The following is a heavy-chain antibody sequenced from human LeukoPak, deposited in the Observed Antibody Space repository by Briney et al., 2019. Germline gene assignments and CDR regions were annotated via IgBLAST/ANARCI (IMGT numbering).Heavy chain of an antibody. J-gene: IGHJ4*02. D-gene: IGHD1-26*01. CDR2: MNPKSGNT. CDR1: GYTFTSYD. CDR3: ARVTGSIDY. V-gene: IGHV1-8*01. Sequence: GASAKVSCKASGYTFTSYDINWVRQATGQGLEWMGWMNPKSGNTGFAQKFQGRVTMTRDTSISTAYMELGSLRSEDTAVYYCARVTGSIDYWGQGTLVTVSS.